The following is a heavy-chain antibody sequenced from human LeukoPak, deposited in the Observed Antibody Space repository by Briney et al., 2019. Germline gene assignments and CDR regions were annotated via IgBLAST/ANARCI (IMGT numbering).Heavy chain of an antibody. CDR3: ARACGYYSPYFDY. Sequence: SETLSLTCTVSDGSVSTSTFHWGWIRQPPGKGLEWIGNVYFSGSTYYNPSRNSRVTISVDKSKNQLSLKLTSVTAADTAVYYCARACGYYSPYFDYWGQGTLVTVSS. CDR2: VYFSGST. J-gene: IGHJ4*02. D-gene: IGHD3-22*01. CDR1: DGSVSTSTFH. V-gene: IGHV4-39*01.